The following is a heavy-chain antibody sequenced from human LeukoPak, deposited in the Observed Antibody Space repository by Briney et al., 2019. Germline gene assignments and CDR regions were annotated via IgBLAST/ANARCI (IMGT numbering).Heavy chain of an antibody. V-gene: IGHV4-59*12. CDR2: IYYSGST. CDR3: ARDDGYCSSTSCSNWFDP. D-gene: IGHD2-2*01. CDR1: GGSISSYY. Sequence: ASETLSLTCTVSGGSISSYYWSWIRQPPGRGLEWIGYIYYSGSTNYNPSLKSRVTISVDTSKNQFSLKLSSVTAADTAVYYCARDDGYCSSTSCSNWFDPWGQGTLVTVSS. J-gene: IGHJ5*02.